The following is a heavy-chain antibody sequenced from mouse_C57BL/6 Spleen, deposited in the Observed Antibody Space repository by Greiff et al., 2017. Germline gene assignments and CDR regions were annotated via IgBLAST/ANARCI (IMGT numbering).Heavy chain of an antibody. CDR3: ARTIDYDGRGDWYFDV. V-gene: IGHV1-64*01. D-gene: IGHD1-1*01. CDR2: IHPNSGST. Sequence: VQLQQPGAELVKPGASVKLSCKASGYTFTSYWMHWVKQRPGQGLEWIGMIHPNSGSTNYNEKFKSKATLTVDKSSSTAYMQLSSLTSEDSAVYYCARTIDYDGRGDWYFDVWGTGTTVTVSS. J-gene: IGHJ1*03. CDR1: GYTFTSYW.